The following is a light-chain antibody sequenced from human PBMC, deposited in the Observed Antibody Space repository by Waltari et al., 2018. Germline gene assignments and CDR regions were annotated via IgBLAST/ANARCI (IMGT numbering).Light chain of an antibody. CDR1: SGHSNYS. V-gene: IGLV4-69*01. Sequence: QLMLTQSPSASHSLGASVKLTSTLPSGHSNYSIAWQPPQPETGPRYFMTVNSDGRHIKGAGLPGRFSGSGSGAERYLTISSLQSEDETDYYCQTGGFGIGVFGGGTKLTVL. CDR2: VNSDGRH. CDR3: QTGGFGIGV. J-gene: IGLJ3*02.